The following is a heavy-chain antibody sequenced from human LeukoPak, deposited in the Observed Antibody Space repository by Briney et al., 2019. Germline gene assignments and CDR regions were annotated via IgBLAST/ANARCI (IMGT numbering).Heavy chain of an antibody. Sequence: GGSLRLSCAASGFTFSSYSMNWVRQAPGKGLEWVSSISSSSSYIYYADSVKGRFTISRDKAKNSLYLQMNSLRAEDTAVYYCARDSHPLYYYDSSGYYSTDAFDIWGQGTMVTVSS. J-gene: IGHJ3*02. D-gene: IGHD3-22*01. CDR1: GFTFSSYS. CDR2: ISSSSSYI. CDR3: ARDSHPLYYYDSSGYYSTDAFDI. V-gene: IGHV3-21*01.